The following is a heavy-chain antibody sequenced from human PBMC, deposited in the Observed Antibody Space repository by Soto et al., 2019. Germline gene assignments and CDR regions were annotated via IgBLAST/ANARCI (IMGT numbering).Heavy chain of an antibody. CDR2: ISAYNGNT. D-gene: IGHD6-6*01. CDR1: GYTFTSYG. J-gene: IGHJ6*02. V-gene: IGHV1-18*01. Sequence: ASVKVSCKASGYTFTSYGISWVRQAPGQGLEWMGWISAYNGNTNYAQKLQGRVTMTTEPSTSTAYMELRSLRSDDTAVYYCARDSIAAYRPYDYGMDVWGQGTTVTVSS. CDR3: ARDSIAAYRPYDYGMDV.